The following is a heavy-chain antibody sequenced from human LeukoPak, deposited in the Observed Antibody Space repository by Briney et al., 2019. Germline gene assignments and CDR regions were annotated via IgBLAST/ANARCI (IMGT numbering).Heavy chain of an antibody. Sequence: GGSLRLSCAASGFAFSSYGMHWVRQAPGKGLEWVAVISYDGSNKYYTDSAKGRFTISRDNSKNTLYLQMNSLRAEDTAVYYCAKDVAGDGEAIVDYWGQGTLVTVSS. J-gene: IGHJ4*02. CDR2: ISYDGSNK. CDR1: GFAFSSYG. D-gene: IGHD2-15*01. V-gene: IGHV3-30*18. CDR3: AKDVAGDGEAIVDY.